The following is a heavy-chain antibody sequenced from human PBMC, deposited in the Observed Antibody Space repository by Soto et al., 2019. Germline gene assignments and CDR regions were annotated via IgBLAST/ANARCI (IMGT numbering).Heavy chain of an antibody. CDR3: AKTLLSTSWYCLHDY. Sequence: PGGSLRLFCAASEFTFSSYAMSGFREARGKELVWVSAVIGSGDRTYYADSVKGRFTISRDNTRNTLHLQMNSLRVKDTAAYYCAKTLLSTSWYCLHDYESQGTLVTVSS. CDR2: VIGSGDRT. V-gene: IGHV3-23*01. CDR1: EFTFSSYA. D-gene: IGHD6-13*01. J-gene: IGHJ4*02.